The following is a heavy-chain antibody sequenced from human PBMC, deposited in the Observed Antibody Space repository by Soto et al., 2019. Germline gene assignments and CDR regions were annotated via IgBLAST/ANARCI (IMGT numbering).Heavy chain of an antibody. D-gene: IGHD3-10*01. CDR3: VRDPSYYGSVSYYYFTQ. CDR1: GFSFSTSS. CDR2: ISGTSDYI. J-gene: IGHJ1*01. V-gene: IGHV3-21*02. Sequence: EVQLVESGGGLVKPGESLRLSCAASGFSFSTSSMNWVRQTPEKGLEWVSSISGTSDYIDYADSVKGRFTISRDNAENSLSLQMNSLRVEDTAVYYCVRDPSYYGSVSYYYFTQWGQGVLVTVSS.